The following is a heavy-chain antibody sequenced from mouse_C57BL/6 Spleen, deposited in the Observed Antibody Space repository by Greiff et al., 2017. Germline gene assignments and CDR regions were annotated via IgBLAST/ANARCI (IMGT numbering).Heavy chain of an antibody. J-gene: IGHJ4*01. Sequence: VKLMESGPGLVAPSQSLSITCTVSGFSLTSYAISWVRQPPGKGLAWLGVIWTGGGTNSNSAPKSRLSISQDNSRSQVFLKMSSLQTDDTARDCYTKFYGPYYAMDYWGQGTSVTVSS. CDR1: GFSLTSYA. CDR2: IWTGGGT. CDR3: TKFYGPYYAMDY. D-gene: IGHD1-1*02. V-gene: IGHV2-9-1*01.